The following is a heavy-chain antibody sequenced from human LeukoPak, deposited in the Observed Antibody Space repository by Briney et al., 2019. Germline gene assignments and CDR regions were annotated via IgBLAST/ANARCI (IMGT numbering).Heavy chain of an antibody. V-gene: IGHV3-7*03. CDR1: GFPFSNAW. CDR3: ARNNGMDV. Sequence: PGGSLRLSCAASGFPFSNAWMSWVRRAPGRGPEWVANVNRDGSETYYLDSVKGRFTISKDNAKNSLYLQMNSLRAEDTALYHCARNNGMDVWGQGTTVIVSS. J-gene: IGHJ6*02. CDR2: VNRDGSET.